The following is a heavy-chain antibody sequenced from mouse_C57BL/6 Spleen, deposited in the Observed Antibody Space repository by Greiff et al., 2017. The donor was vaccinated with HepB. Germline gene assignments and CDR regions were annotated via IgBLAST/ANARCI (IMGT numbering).Heavy chain of an antibody. CDR2: INPNNGGT. CDR3: ARLDYSKSYFDY. V-gene: IGHV1-18*01. J-gene: IGHJ2*01. Sequence: EVQLQQSGPELVKPGASVKIPCKASGYTFTDYNMDWVKQSHGKSLEWIGDINPNNGGTIYNQKFKGKATLTVDKSSSTAYMELRSLTSEDTAVYYCARLDYSKSYFDYWGQGTTLTVSS. D-gene: IGHD2-5*01. CDR1: GYTFTDYN.